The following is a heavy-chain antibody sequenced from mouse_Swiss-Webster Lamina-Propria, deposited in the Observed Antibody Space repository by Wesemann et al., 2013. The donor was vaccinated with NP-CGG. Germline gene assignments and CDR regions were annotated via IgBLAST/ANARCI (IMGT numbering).Heavy chain of an antibody. Sequence: LQQSGPELVKPGASVKISCKASGYAFSSSWMNWVKQRPGQGLEWIGRIYPGDGDTNYNGKFKGKATLTADKSSSTAYMQLSSLTSVDSAVYFCASGLLQRGFAYWGQGTLVTVSA. V-gene: IGHV1-82*01. CDR2: IYPGDGDT. J-gene: IGHJ3*01. D-gene: IGHD2-10*01. CDR3: ASGLLQRGFAY. CDR1: GYAFSSSW.